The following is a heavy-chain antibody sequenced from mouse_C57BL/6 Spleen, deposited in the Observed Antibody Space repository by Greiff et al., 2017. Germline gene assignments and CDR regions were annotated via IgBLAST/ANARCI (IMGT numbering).Heavy chain of an antibody. J-gene: IGHJ3*01. Sequence: QVQLQQSGPELVKPGASVKISCKASGYAFSSSWMNWVKQRPGKGLEWIGRIYPGDGDTNYNGKFKGKATLTADKSSSTAYMQLSSLTSEDSSVYFWARSDYDVSSWFAYWGQGTLVTVSA. CDR2: IYPGDGDT. V-gene: IGHV1-82*01. CDR1: GYAFSSSW. D-gene: IGHD2-4*01. CDR3: ARSDYDVSSWFAY.